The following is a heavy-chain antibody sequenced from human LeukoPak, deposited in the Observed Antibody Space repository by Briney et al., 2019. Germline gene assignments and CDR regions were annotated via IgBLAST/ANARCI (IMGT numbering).Heavy chain of an antibody. J-gene: IGHJ5*02. CDR3: ARDRLWGIAAAGRLWFDP. V-gene: IGHV1-2*06. CDR2: INPNSGGT. Sequence: ASVKVSCKASGYTFTGYYMHWVRQAPGQGLEWMGRINPNSGGTNYAQKFQGRVTTTRDTSISTAYMELSRLRSDDTAVYYCARDRLWGIAAAGRLWFDPWGQGTLVTVSS. CDR1: GYTFTGYY. D-gene: IGHD6-13*01.